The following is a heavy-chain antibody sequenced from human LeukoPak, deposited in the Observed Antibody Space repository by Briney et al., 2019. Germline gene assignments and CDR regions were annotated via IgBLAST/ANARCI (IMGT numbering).Heavy chain of an antibody. V-gene: IGHV4-34*01. CDR3: ASLATYYYDSSGTG. CDR2: INHSGST. CDR1: GGSFSGYY. Sequence: PSETLSLTCAVYGGSFSGYYWSWIRQPPGKGLEWIGEINHSGSTNYNPSLKSRVTMSVDTSKNQFSLKLSSVTAADTAVYYCASLATYYYDSSGTGWGQGTLVTVSS. D-gene: IGHD3-22*01. J-gene: IGHJ4*02.